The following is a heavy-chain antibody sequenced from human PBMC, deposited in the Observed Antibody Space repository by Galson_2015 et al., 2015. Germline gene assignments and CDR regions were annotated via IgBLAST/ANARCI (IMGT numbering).Heavy chain of an antibody. CDR1: GFTFDDYA. D-gene: IGHD6-19*01. V-gene: IGHV3-9*01. Sequence: SLRLSCAASGFTFDDYAMHWVRQAPGKGLEWVSGISWNSGNIDYADSVKGRFTISRDNAKNSLYLQMNSLRAEDTAFYYCAKDLYSSGSWDAFDIWGQGTMVTVSS. CDR3: AKDLYSSGSWDAFDI. CDR2: ISWNSGNI. J-gene: IGHJ3*02.